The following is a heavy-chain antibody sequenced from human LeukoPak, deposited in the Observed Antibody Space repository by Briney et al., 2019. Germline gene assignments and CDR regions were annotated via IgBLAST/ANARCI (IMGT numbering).Heavy chain of an antibody. Sequence: PGGSLRLSCAASGFTFSGYAMSWVRQAPGKGLEWVSAISGSGSSTYYADSVKGRFTITRDNSKNTLYLQMNSLRAEDTAVYYCANIPKKNYDRSGIDYWGQGTLVTVSS. D-gene: IGHD3-22*01. CDR3: ANIPKKNYDRSGIDY. CDR2: ISGSGSST. CDR1: GFTFSGYA. J-gene: IGHJ4*02. V-gene: IGHV3-23*01.